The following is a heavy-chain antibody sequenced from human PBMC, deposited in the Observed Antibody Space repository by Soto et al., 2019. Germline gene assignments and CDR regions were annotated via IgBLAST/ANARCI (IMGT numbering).Heavy chain of an antibody. Sequence: ASVKVSCKASGYTCTSYGISWVLQAPGQGLEWMGWISAYNGNTNYAQKLQGRVTMTTGTSTSTAYMELRSLRSDDTAVYYCARGGYSSSWHLRSYYYYGMDVWGQGTTVTVSS. D-gene: IGHD6-13*01. CDR2: ISAYNGNT. V-gene: IGHV1-18*04. CDR1: GYTCTSYG. J-gene: IGHJ6*02. CDR3: ARGGYSSSWHLRSYYYYGMDV.